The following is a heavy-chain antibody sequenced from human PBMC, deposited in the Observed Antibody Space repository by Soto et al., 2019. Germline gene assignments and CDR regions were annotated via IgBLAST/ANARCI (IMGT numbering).Heavy chain of an antibody. D-gene: IGHD2-2*01. V-gene: IGHV5-51*01. Sequence: GESLKISCRGSGYIFTNYWIAWVRQMPGKGLEWMGIIYPGDSETIYSPSLQGQVTISAAKSINTAYLQWSSLKASDTAIYFCARHAGYCSSTTCSQNDYWGQGTLVTVSS. CDR2: IYPGDSET. CDR1: GYIFTNYW. CDR3: ARHAGYCSSTTCSQNDY. J-gene: IGHJ4*02.